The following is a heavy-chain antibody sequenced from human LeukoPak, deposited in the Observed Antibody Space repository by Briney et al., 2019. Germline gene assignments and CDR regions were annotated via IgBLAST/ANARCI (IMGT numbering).Heavy chain of an antibody. CDR2: IKQDGSEK. Sequence: GGSLRLSCAASGFTFSSYWMSWVRQAPGRGLEWVANIKQDGSEKYYVDSVKGRSTISRDNAKNSLYLQMNSLRAEDTAVYYCARGGLGHYDFWSGYYTLYFDYWGQGTLVTVSS. J-gene: IGHJ4*02. CDR1: GFTFSSYW. D-gene: IGHD3-3*01. V-gene: IGHV3-7*01. CDR3: ARGGLGHYDFWSGYYTLYFDY.